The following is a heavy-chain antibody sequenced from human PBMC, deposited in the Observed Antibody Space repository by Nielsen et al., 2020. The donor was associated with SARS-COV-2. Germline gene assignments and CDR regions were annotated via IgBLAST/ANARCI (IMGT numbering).Heavy chain of an antibody. V-gene: IGHV4-61*02. CDR3: AHQSYPDNDRYTDL. CDR1: GGSVSSGGHY. D-gene: IGHD5-12*01. CDR2: IYNSGST. Sequence: SETLSLTCTVSGGSVSSGGHYWSWIRQPAGKGLEWIGRIYNSGSTVYNPSLKSRVTILVDTSKNQFSLKLTSVTAADTGVYYCAHQSYPDNDRYTDLWGQGTLVTVSS. J-gene: IGHJ5*02.